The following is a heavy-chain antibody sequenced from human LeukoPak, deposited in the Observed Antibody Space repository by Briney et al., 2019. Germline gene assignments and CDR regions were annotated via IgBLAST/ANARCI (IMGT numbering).Heavy chain of an antibody. Sequence: GGSLRLSCAASGFTFSSYWMSWVRQAPGKGLEWVANINQDGNEKYYVDSVKGRFTISRDNAKNSLYLQMNSLRVEDTAVYYCARGASWVLLGDAFDIWGQGTMVTVSS. V-gene: IGHV3-7*01. D-gene: IGHD1-26*01. J-gene: IGHJ3*02. CDR1: GFTFSSYW. CDR3: ARGASWVLLGDAFDI. CDR2: INQDGNEK.